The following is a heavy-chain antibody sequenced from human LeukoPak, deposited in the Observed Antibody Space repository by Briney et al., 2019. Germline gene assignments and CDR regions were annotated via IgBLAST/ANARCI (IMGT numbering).Heavy chain of an antibody. CDR3: TTRPDSSGYYDYYFDY. Sequence: GGSLRLSCAASGFTFSNAWMSWVRQAPGKGLEWVGRIKSKTDGGTTDYAAPVKGRFAISRDDSKNTLYLQMNSLKTEDTAVYYCTTRPDSSGYYDYYFDYWGQGTLVTVSS. CDR2: IKSKTDGGTT. J-gene: IGHJ4*02. CDR1: GFTFSNAW. D-gene: IGHD3-22*01. V-gene: IGHV3-15*01.